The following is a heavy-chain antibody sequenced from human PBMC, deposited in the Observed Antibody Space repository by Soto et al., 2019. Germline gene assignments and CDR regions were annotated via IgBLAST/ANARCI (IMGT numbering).Heavy chain of an antibody. V-gene: IGHV4-59*08. J-gene: IGHJ4*02. Sequence: SETLSLTCTVSGGSISSYYWSWIRQPPGKGLEWIGYIYYSGSTNYNPSLKSRVTISVDTSKNQFSLKLSSVTAADTAVYYCARGPAQHYGFGYWGQGTLVTVSS. CDR3: ARGPAQHYGFGY. D-gene: IGHD3-10*01. CDR1: GGSISSYY. CDR2: IYYSGST.